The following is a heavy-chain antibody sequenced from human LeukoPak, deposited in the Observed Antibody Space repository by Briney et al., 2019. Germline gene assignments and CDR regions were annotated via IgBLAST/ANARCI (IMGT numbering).Heavy chain of an antibody. CDR1: GFTFSSYV. CDR2: ISDSGGGT. Sequence: GGSLRLSCAASGFTFSSYVMNWVRQAPGEGLEWVSGISDSGGGTYYADSVKGRFTISRDNSKNTLYLQMNSLRAEDTAVCYCAKLPGRAADYWGQGTLVTVSS. V-gene: IGHV3-23*01. J-gene: IGHJ4*02. CDR3: AKLPGRAADY.